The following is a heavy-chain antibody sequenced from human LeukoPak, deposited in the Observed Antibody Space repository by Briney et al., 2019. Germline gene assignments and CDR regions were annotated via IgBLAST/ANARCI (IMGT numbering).Heavy chain of an antibody. Sequence: PGESLRLSCAASGFNFSSYSMNWVRQAPGKGLEWISYISSSSGTIYYADSVKGRFTVSRDNAKNSLNLQMNSLRAEDTAVYYCAKDGGMAARHPYYMDVWGKGTTVTVSS. J-gene: IGHJ6*03. D-gene: IGHD6-6*01. CDR1: GFNFSSYS. CDR2: ISSSSGTI. CDR3: AKDGGMAARHPYYMDV. V-gene: IGHV3-48*01.